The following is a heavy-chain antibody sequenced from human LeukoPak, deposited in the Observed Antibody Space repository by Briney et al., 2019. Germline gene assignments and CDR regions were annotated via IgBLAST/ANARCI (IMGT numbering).Heavy chain of an antibody. CDR2: IYTSGST. CDR3: ARSAQIYYYYYYMDV. Sequence: SETLSLTCTVSGGSISSYYWSWIRQPAGKGLEWIGRIYTSGSTNYNPSLKSRVTISVDTSKNQFSLKLSSVTAADTAVYYCARSAQIYYYYYYMDVWGKGTTVTVSS. V-gene: IGHV4-4*07. J-gene: IGHJ6*03. CDR1: GGSISSYY.